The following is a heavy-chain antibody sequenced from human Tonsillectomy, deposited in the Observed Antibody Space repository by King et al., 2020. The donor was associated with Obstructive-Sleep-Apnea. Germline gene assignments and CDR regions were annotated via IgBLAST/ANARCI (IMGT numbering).Heavy chain of an antibody. D-gene: IGHD5-18*01. J-gene: IGHJ2*01. Sequence: VQLVESGGGLVQPGGSLRLSCAASGFTFSSYAMSWVRQAPGKGLEWVSTIIVSGGNTYYADSGKGRFTISRDNSKNTLYLQMNSLRAEDTAVYYCAKGRGYNYPNWYFDFWGRGTLVTVSS. CDR2: IIVSGGNT. CDR3: AKGRGYNYPNWYFDF. CDR1: GFTFSSYA. V-gene: IGHV3-23*04.